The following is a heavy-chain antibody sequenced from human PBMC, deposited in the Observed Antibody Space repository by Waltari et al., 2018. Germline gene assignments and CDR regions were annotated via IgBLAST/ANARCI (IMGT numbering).Heavy chain of an antibody. CDR1: GGTFSSYA. V-gene: IGHV1-69*15. Sequence: QVQLVQSGAEVKKPGSSVKVSCKASGGTFSSYAISWVRQAPGQGLEWMGRIIPSFGTANYAQKFQGRVTITADESTSTAYMELSSLRSEDTAVYYCARDASDYYDSSGYPDYWGQGTLVTVSS. CDR2: IIPSFGTA. CDR3: ARDASDYYDSSGYPDY. D-gene: IGHD3-22*01. J-gene: IGHJ4*02.